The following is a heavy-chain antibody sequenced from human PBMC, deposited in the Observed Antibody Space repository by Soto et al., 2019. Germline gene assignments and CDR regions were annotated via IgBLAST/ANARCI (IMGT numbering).Heavy chain of an antibody. Sequence: SETLSLTCTVSGGSVSSGSYYWSWIRQPPGKGLEWIGYIYYSGSTNYNPSLKSRVTISVDTSKNQFSLKLSSVTAADTAVYYCARGASITMVRGVMDYWGQGTLVTVSS. CDR2: IYYSGST. CDR1: GGSVSSGSYY. D-gene: IGHD3-10*01. J-gene: IGHJ4*02. CDR3: ARGASITMVRGVMDY. V-gene: IGHV4-61*01.